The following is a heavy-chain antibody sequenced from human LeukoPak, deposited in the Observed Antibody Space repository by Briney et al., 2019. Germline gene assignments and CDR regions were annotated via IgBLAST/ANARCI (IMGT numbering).Heavy chain of an antibody. CDR1: GGSFSGYY. CDR2: INHSGST. Sequence: PSETLSLTCAVYGGSFSGYYWSWIRQPPGKGLEWIGEINHSGSTNYNPSLKSRVTISADTSKNQFSLKLSSVTAADTAVYYCARDFNDFWSVYIDYWCQGTLVTVSS. V-gene: IGHV4-34*01. J-gene: IGHJ4*02. D-gene: IGHD3-3*01. CDR3: ARDFNDFWSVYIDY.